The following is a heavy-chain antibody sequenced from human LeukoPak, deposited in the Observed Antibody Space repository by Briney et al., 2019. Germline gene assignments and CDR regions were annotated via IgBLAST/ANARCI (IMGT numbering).Heavy chain of an antibody. CDR1: GFTFDDYG. J-gene: IGHJ4*02. CDR3: ARDLSRHTIFGPGPTPFDY. Sequence: GGSLRLSCAAPGFTFDDYGMSWVRQAPGKGLEWVSGINWNGGSTGYADSVKGRFTISRDNAKNSLYLQMNSLRAEDTALYYCARDLSRHTIFGPGPTPFDYWGQGTLVTVSS. V-gene: IGHV3-20*04. D-gene: IGHD3-3*01. CDR2: INWNGGST.